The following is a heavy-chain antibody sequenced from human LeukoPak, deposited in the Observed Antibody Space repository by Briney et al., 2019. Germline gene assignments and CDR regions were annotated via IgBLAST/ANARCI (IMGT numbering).Heavy chain of an antibody. D-gene: IGHD6-19*01. V-gene: IGHV4-59*01. Sequence: PSETLSLTCSVSGGSMSGYYWSWIRQPPGQGLEWIGFIYYRGDTKYNPSLKSRVTILVDTSKNQFSLKLSSVTAADTAVYYCARDETYSSDWQPNHYYYYMDVWGKGTTVTVSS. CDR1: GGSMSGYY. CDR3: ARDETYSSDWQPNHYYYYMDV. J-gene: IGHJ6*03. CDR2: IYYRGDT.